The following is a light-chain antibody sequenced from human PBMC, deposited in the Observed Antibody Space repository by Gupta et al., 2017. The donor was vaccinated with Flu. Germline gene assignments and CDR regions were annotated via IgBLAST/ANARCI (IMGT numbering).Light chain of an antibody. Sequence: GYRVTITCQASQDISSYLNWYQQKPGKAPRLLIYDVSNLETGVPSRFSGSGSGTEFTFSISSLQPEDIATYYCQQYDNPPPTFGQGTRLEIK. CDR3: QQYDNPPPT. CDR1: QDISSY. CDR2: DVS. V-gene: IGKV1-33*01. J-gene: IGKJ5*01.